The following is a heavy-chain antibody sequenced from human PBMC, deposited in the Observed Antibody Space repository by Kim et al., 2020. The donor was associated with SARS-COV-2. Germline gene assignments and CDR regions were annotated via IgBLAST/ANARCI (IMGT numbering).Heavy chain of an antibody. D-gene: IGHD3-3*01. J-gene: IGHJ5*02. CDR1: GTTIRDTSYY. CDR3: ARLRNDFWSGFGP. Sequence: SETLSLTCTVSGTTIRDTSYYWGWIRQPPGKGLEWIGNICYSAATYYNPSLKSRVTISADTSPNPFSLRRFSVTSAAPAVSSCARLRNDFWSGFGPWGQGT. CDR2: ICYSAAT. V-gene: IGHV4-39*01.